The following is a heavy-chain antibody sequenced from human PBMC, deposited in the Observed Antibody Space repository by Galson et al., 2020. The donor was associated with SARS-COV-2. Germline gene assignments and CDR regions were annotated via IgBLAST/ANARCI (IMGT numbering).Heavy chain of an antibody. CDR3: ARDGALGKLLWFGEVILHGMDV. CDR2: ISYDGSNK. CDR1: GFTFSSYA. J-gene: IGHJ6*02. D-gene: IGHD3-10*01. Sequence: GGSLRLSCAASGFTFSSYAMHWVRQAPGKGLEWVAVISYDGSNKYYADSVKGRFTISRDNSKNTLYLQMNSLRAEDTAVYYCARDGALGKLLWFGEVILHGMDVWGQGTTVTVSS. V-gene: IGHV3-30*04.